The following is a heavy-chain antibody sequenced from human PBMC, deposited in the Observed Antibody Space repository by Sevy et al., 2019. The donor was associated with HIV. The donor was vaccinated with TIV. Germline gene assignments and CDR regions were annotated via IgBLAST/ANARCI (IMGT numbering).Heavy chain of an antibody. CDR2: IYYSGST. V-gene: IGHV4-31*03. D-gene: IGHD4-17*01. CDR1: GGSISSGGYY. CDR3: ARSSDPTVTTAGLIVDAFDI. Sequence: SETLSLTCTVSGGSISSGGYYWSWIRQHPGKGLEWIGYIYYSGSTYYNPSLKSRVTISVDTFKNQFSLKLSSVTAADTAVYYCARSSDPTVTTAGLIVDAFDIWGQGTMVTVSS. J-gene: IGHJ3*02.